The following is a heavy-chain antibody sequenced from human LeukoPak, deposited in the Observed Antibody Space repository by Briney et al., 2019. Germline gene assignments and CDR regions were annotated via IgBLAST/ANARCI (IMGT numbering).Heavy chain of an antibody. CDR1: GGSFSGYY. D-gene: IGHD1-26*01. CDR3: ARVAGWYSGSYSSNFDY. CDR2: INHSGST. Sequence: SETLSLTCAVYGGSFSGYYWSWIRQPPGKGLEWIGEINHSGSTNYNPSLKSRVTITVDTSKNQFSLMLSSGTAADTAVYYCARVAGWYSGSYSSNFDYWGQGTLVTVSS. V-gene: IGHV4-34*01. J-gene: IGHJ4*02.